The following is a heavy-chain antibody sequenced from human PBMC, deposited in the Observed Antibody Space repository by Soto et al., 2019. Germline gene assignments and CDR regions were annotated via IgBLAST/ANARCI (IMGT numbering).Heavy chain of an antibody. CDR1: GFTFSSYA. CDR3: ARDGHDGNWNYDAFDY. J-gene: IGHJ4*02. CDR2: ISYDGSNK. V-gene: IGHV3-30-3*01. Sequence: QSGGSLRLSCAASGFTFSSYAMHWVRQAPGKGLEWVAVISYDGSNKYYADSVKGRFTISRDNSKNTLYLQMNSLRAEDTAVYYCARDGHDGNWNYDAFDYWGQGTLVTVSS. D-gene: IGHD1-7*01.